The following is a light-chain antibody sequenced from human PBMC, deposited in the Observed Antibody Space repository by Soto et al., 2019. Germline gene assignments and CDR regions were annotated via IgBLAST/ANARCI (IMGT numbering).Light chain of an antibody. CDR3: QQWSSSPRT. CDR1: QSVTNSR. CDR2: GAS. J-gene: IGKJ2*01. Sequence: EIVLTQSPCTLSLSPGERATLSCRASQSVTNSRLAWYQQKPGQAPKVLIYGASNRATGIPGRFSGSGSGTYCTLTISRLEPEDFENYDCQQWSSSPRTFGQGTKVEIK. V-gene: IGKV3-20*01.